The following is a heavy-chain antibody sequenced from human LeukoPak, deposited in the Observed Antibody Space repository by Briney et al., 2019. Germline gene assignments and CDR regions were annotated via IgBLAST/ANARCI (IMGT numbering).Heavy chain of an antibody. CDR1: GFTFSSYG. D-gene: IGHD3-22*01. CDR3: ANENYYNSSGYFSFYFDY. V-gene: IGHV3-30*18. Sequence: QSGGSLRLSCAASGFTFSSYGMHWVRQAPGKGLEWVAIISYDGSNKYYADSVKGRFTISRDNSNNPLYLQMNSLRAEDTDVYYCANENYYNSSGYFSFYFDYWGQGTLVTVSS. CDR2: ISYDGSNK. J-gene: IGHJ4*02.